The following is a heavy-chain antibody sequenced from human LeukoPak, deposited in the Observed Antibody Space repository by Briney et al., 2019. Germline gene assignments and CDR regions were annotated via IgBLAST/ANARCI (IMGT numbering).Heavy chain of an antibody. Sequence: GGSLRLSCAASGFTFSSYAMSWVRQAPGKGLEWVSAISGSGGSTYYADSVKGRFTISRDNSKNTLYLQVNSLRAEDTAVYYCAKVVGPTTLRGFVDCWGQGTLVTVSS. J-gene: IGHJ4*02. V-gene: IGHV3-23*01. CDR1: GFTFSSYA. CDR3: AKVVGPTTLRGFVDC. CDR2: ISGSGGST. D-gene: IGHD1-26*01.